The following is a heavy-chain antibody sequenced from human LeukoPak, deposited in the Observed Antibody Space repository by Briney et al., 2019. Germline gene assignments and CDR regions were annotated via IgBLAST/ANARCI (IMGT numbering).Heavy chain of an antibody. CDR2: IYYSGST. Sequence: PSETLSLTCTVSGGSISGSSYYWGWIRQPPGKGLEWIGSIYYSGSTYYNPSLKSRVTISVDTSKNQFSLKLNSVTAADTAVYYCARGALNWFDPWGQGTLVTVSS. CDR1: GGSISGSSYY. J-gene: IGHJ5*02. V-gene: IGHV4-39*07. CDR3: ARGALNWFDP.